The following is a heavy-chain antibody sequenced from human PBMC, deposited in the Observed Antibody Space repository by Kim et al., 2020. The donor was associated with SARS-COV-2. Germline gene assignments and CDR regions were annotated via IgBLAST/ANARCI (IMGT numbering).Heavy chain of an antibody. Sequence: GGSLRLSCAASGFTFSSYGMHWVRQAPGKGLEWVAVIWYDGSNKYYADSVKGRFTISRDNSKNTLYLQMNSLRAEDTAVYYCAKDKMGSGSYGDYWGQGTLVTVSS. J-gene: IGHJ4*02. CDR1: GFTFSSYG. V-gene: IGHV3-33*06. D-gene: IGHD3-10*01. CDR3: AKDKMGSGSYGDY. CDR2: IWYDGSNK.